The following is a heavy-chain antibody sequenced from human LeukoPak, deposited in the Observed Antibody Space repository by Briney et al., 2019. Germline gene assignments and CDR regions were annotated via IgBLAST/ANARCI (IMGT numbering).Heavy chain of an antibody. CDR3: ARDLYSNYDYYYYYMDV. J-gene: IGHJ6*03. Sequence: SGTLSLTCTVSGGSISSYYWSWIRQPAGKGLEWIGRIYTSGSTNYNPSLKSRVTMSVDTSKNQFSLKLSSVTAADTAVYYCARDLYSNYDYYYYYMDVWGKGTTVTVSS. CDR2: IYTSGST. V-gene: IGHV4-4*07. CDR1: GGSISSYY. D-gene: IGHD4-11*01.